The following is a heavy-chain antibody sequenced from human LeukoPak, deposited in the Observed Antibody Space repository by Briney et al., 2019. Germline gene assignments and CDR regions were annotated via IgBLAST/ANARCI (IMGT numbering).Heavy chain of an antibody. Sequence: SDPTLVKPTQTLTLTCTFSGFSLSTSGMCVNWIRQPPGKALEWLALIDWDDDEYYTTSLKTRLTISKDTSKNQVVLTMTNMDPVDTATYYCARMPYGDSANYLDYWGQGALVTVSS. CDR1: GFSLSTSGMC. V-gene: IGHV2-70*01. CDR3: ARMPYGDSANYLDY. D-gene: IGHD4-17*01. J-gene: IGHJ4*02. CDR2: IDWDDDE.